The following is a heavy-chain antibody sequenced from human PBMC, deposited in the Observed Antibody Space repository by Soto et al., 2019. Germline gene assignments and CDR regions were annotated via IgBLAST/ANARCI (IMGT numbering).Heavy chain of an antibody. CDR2: INTYNGNT. CDR3: ARDPYPPLFDS. V-gene: IGHV1-18*01. CDR1: GYTFTNYG. J-gene: IGHJ4*02. Sequence: QVQLVQSGAEVKKPGASVKVSCKTSGYTFTNYGVSWVRQAPGQGLEWMGWINTYNGNTNYPQNLQGRVTMTTDRSTTTAYMELRSLRFDDTAVYYCARDPYPPLFDSWGQGTLVTVSS.